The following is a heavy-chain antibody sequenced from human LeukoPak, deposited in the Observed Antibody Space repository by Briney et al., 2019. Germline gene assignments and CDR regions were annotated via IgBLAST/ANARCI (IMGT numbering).Heavy chain of an antibody. CDR2: IYHSGRT. J-gene: IGHJ4*02. V-gene: IGHV4-4*02. CDR1: GGSIISGNW. Sequence: SETLSLTCAVSGGSIISGNWWSWVRPPPGKGLEWIGEIYHSGRTNYNPSLKSRVTMSLDKSKNQFSPNLSSVTAADTALYYCASSDGLPPRSDSSYDVFDYWGQGTLVTVSS. D-gene: IGHD5-12*01. CDR3: ASSDGLPPRSDSSYDVFDY.